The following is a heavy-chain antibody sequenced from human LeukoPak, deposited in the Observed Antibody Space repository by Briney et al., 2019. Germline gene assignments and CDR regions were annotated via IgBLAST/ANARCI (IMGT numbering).Heavy chain of an antibody. CDR3: AKGGAGEVGYYYYGLDV. CDR2: TTYDGSKK. D-gene: IGHD7-27*01. V-gene: IGHV3-30*18. CDR1: GFTFSNHG. J-gene: IGHJ6*02. Sequence: GGSLRLSCAASGFTFSNHGMLWVRQAPGKGLEWVAVTTYDGSKKYYADSAKGRFTISRDNSKNTVYLQMNSLRPEDTAVYYCAKGGAGEVGYYYYGLDVWGQGTTVTVSS.